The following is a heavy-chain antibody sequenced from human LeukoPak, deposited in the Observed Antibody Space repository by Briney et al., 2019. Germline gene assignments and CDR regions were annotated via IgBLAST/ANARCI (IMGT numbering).Heavy chain of an antibody. V-gene: IGHV3-30-3*01. CDR1: GFTFSSYA. CDR2: ISYDGSNK. Sequence: GSLRLSCAASGFTFSSYAMHWVRQAPGKGLEWVAVISYDGSNKYYADSVKGRFTISRDNSKNTLYLQMNSLRAEDTAVYYCARDQRGGGNYGMDVWGQGTTVTVSS. CDR3: ARDQRGGGNYGMDV. J-gene: IGHJ6*02. D-gene: IGHD2-15*01.